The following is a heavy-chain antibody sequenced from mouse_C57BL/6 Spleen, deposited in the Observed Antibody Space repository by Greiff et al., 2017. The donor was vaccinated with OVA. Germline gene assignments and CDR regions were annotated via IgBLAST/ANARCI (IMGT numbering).Heavy chain of an antibody. D-gene: IGHD1-1*01. Sequence: QVQLKQSGPELVKPGASVKISCKASGYSFTSYYIHWVKQRPGQGLEWIGWIYPGSGNTKYNEKFKGKATLTADTSSSTAYMQLSSLTSEDSAVYYCARSFDYGSSNAMDYWGQGTSVTVSS. V-gene: IGHV1-66*01. J-gene: IGHJ4*01. CDR1: GYSFTSYY. CDR3: ARSFDYGSSNAMDY. CDR2: IYPGSGNT.